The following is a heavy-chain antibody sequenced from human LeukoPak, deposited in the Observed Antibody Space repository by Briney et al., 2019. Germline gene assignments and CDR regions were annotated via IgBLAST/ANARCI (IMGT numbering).Heavy chain of an antibody. J-gene: IGHJ4*02. CDR2: MNPHSGKT. CDR3: ATDYYYDSSGSYYTVDY. Sequence: ASVKVSCKASGYPFNNYDINWVRQATGQGLEWMGWMNPHSGKTGYAQNFQGRVTMTEDTSTDTAYMELSSLRSEDTAVYYCATDYYYDSSGSYYTVDYWGQGTLVTVSS. CDR1: GYPFNNYD. V-gene: IGHV1-8*01. D-gene: IGHD3-22*01.